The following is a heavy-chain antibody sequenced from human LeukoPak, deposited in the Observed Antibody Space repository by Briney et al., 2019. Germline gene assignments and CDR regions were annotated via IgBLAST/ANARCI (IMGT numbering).Heavy chain of an antibody. Sequence: PGGSLRLSCAASGFTFSSNYMSWVRQAPGKGLEWVSVIYSGGSTYYADSVKGRFTISRDNSKNTLYLQMNSLRAEDTAVYYCARAAYSSGDAFDIWGQGTTVTVSS. J-gene: IGHJ3*02. CDR3: ARAAYSSGDAFDI. V-gene: IGHV3-53*01. CDR1: GFTFSSNY. D-gene: IGHD6-19*01. CDR2: IYSGGST.